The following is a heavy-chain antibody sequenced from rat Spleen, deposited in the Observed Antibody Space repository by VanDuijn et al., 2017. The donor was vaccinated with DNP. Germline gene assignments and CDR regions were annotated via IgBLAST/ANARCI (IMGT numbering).Heavy chain of an antibody. CDR1: GFTFSDYY. Sequence: EVQLVESGGGLMQPGRSLKLSCAASGFTFSDYYMAWVRQAPTKGLEWVAYISYDGGSTYYGDSVKGRFTISRDNAKSTLYLQMNSLRSEDMATYYCARHPYGGYLDYWGQGVMVTVSS. CDR2: ISYDGGST. CDR3: ARHPYGGYLDY. D-gene: IGHD1-11*01. J-gene: IGHJ2*01. V-gene: IGHV5-22*01.